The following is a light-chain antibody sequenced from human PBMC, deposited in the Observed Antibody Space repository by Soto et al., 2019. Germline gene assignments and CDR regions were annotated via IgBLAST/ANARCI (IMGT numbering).Light chain of an antibody. CDR1: QSVSSN. CDR2: GES. Sequence: IVMTQSPATLSVSPGERDTLSCRASQSVSSNLAWYQQKHGQAPRLLIYGESTRATGIPARFSGSGSGAEFTLTISSLQSEDFAVYYCQQYNNWPPLSVGGGTKVEI. CDR3: QQYNNWPPLS. V-gene: IGKV3D-15*01. J-gene: IGKJ4*01.